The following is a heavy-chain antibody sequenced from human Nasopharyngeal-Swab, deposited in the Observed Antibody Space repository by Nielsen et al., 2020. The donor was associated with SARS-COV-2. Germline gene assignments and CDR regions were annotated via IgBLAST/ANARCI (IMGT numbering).Heavy chain of an antibody. CDR1: GFTFSSYS. D-gene: IGHD2-2*01. Sequence: GGSLRLSCAASGFTFSSYSMSWVRQAPGKGLDWVSVTEIGGTTHYADSVKGRFTISRDSSTNTLYLQMNSLRAEDTAVYYCARDLGGGYCPTTNCLGSWGQGTLVTVSS. V-gene: IGHV3-53*01. CDR3: ARDLGGGYCPTTNCLGS. J-gene: IGHJ1*01. CDR2: TEIGGTT.